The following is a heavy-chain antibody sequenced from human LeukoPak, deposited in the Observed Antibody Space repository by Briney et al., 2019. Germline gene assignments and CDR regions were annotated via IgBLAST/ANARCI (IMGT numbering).Heavy chain of an antibody. CDR3: AMARGSKSFLGFEY. J-gene: IGHJ4*02. V-gene: IGHV1-46*01. D-gene: IGHD2-15*01. CDR2: INPTTEST. Sequence: GASVKVSCKVSGYTFTNYYVHWVRQAPGHGLEWMGLINPTTESTSYSQKFQGRVTMTRDMSTSTVDMELNSLRSEDTALYYCAMARGSKSFLGFEYWGQGTLITVSS. CDR1: GYTFTNYY.